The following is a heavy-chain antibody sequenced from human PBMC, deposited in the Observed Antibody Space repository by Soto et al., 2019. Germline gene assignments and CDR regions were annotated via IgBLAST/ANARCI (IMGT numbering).Heavy chain of an antibody. CDR2: IIPILGIA. J-gene: IGHJ6*02. CDR1: GGTFSSYT. V-gene: IGHV1-69*02. CDR3: ASVESMDV. Sequence: QVQLVQSGAEVKKPGSSVKVSCKASGGTFSSYTISWVRQAPGQGLEWMGRIIPILGIANYAQKFQGRVTITADKSTSTAYMELSSLRPEDTAVYSCASVESMDVWGQGTTVTVSS. D-gene: IGHD2-15*01.